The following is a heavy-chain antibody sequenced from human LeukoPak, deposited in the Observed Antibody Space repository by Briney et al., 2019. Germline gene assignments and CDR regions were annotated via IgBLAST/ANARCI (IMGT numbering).Heavy chain of an antibody. Sequence: GGSLRLSCAASGFTVSSNYMSWVRQAPGKGLEWVSVIYSGGSTYYADSVKGRFTISRDNSKNTLYLQMNSLRAEDTAVYYCAIDTRYYGSGSYLIWGQGPLVTVSS. CDR1: GFTVSSNY. D-gene: IGHD3-10*01. CDR2: IYSGGST. J-gene: IGHJ4*02. V-gene: IGHV3-66*01. CDR3: AIDTRYYGSGSYLI.